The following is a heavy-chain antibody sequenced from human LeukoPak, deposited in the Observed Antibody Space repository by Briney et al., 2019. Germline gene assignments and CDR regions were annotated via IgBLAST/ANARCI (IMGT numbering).Heavy chain of an antibody. CDR2: IYSGDIT. Sequence: GGSLRLSCAASGFTVRNNHMSWVRQAPGKGLGWVSGIYSGDITYYADSVKGRFTISRDSSTNTLYLQMNSLRAADTAVYYCARGGKSFDYYYYYMDVWGKGTTVTISS. V-gene: IGHV3-53*01. D-gene: IGHD3-16*02. CDR3: ARGGKSFDYYYYYMDV. J-gene: IGHJ6*03. CDR1: GFTVRNNH.